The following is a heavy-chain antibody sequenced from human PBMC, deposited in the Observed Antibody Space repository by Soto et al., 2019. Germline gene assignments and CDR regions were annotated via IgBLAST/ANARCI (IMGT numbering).Heavy chain of an antibody. V-gene: IGHV5-51*01. CDR3: ARLGGIVDTGTWIQ. D-gene: IGHD1-26*01. CDR2: IYPGDSDT. J-gene: IGHJ4*02. CDR1: GYRFSTYW. Sequence: PGESLKISCKASGYRFSTYWIGWVRQRPGKGPEWMAIIYPGDSDTRENPSSQGQVTISADKSSNTVHLQWRSLKASDTAIYYCARLGGIVDTGTWIQWGQGTPVTVSS.